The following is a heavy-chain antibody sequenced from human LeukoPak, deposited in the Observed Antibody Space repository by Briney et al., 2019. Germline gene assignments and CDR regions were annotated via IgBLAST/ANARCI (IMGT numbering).Heavy chain of an antibody. J-gene: IGHJ4*02. D-gene: IGHD3-10*01. CDR2: IYYSGST. V-gene: IGHV4-59*01. CDR3: ARDISGYYGSGSYSDY. Sequence: SETLSLTCTVSGGSISSYYWSWIRQPPGKGLEWIGYIYYSGSTNYNPSLKSRVTISVDTSKNQFPLKLSSVTAADTAVYYCARDISGYYGSGSYSDYWGQGTLVTVSS. CDR1: GGSISSYY.